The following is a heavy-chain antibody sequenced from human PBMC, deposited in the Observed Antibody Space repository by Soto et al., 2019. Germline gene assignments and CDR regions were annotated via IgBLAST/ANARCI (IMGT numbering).Heavy chain of an antibody. Sequence: QVQLVESGGGVVQPGRSLRLSCVASGFTFFSDAMHWVRQTPGKGLEWVAVISYDGSNKYYAESLKGRFTISRDNSKNTLSLQMNSLRGEDTAVYYCARDPPLRRVAITNRRATLVGFLGRMDVWGQGTTVTVSS. V-gene: IGHV3-30-3*01. CDR2: ISYDGSNK. D-gene: IGHD3-10*01. J-gene: IGHJ6*02. CDR3: ARDPPLRRVAITNRRATLVGFLGRMDV. CDR1: GFTFFSDA.